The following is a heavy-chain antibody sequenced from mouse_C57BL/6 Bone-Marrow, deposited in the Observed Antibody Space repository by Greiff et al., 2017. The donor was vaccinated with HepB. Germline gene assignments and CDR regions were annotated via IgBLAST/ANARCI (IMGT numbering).Heavy chain of an antibody. CDR1: GYTFTSYT. D-gene: IGHD2-1*01. CDR3: ARSRYGNYVLAMDY. J-gene: IGHJ4*01. V-gene: IGHV1-4*01. Sequence: QVHVKQSGAELARPGASVKMSCKASGYTFTSYTMHWVKQRPGQGLEWIGYINPSSGYTKYNQKFKDKATLTADKSSSTAYMQLSSLTSEDSAVYYCARSRYGNYVLAMDYWGQGTSVTVSS. CDR2: INPSSGYT.